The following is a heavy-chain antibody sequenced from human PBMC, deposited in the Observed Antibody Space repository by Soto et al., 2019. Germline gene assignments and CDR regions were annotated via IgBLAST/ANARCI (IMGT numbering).Heavy chain of an antibody. CDR1: GGSISSGDYY. Sequence: SETLSLTCTVSGGSISSGDYYWSWIRQPPGKGLEWIGYIYYSGSTYYNPSLKSRVTISVDTSKNQFSLKLSSVTAADTAVYYCASAVGGSYRYSLDYWGQGNLVTVSS. CDR3: ASAVGGSYRYSLDY. D-gene: IGHD3-16*02. J-gene: IGHJ4*02. CDR2: IYYSGST. V-gene: IGHV4-30-4*01.